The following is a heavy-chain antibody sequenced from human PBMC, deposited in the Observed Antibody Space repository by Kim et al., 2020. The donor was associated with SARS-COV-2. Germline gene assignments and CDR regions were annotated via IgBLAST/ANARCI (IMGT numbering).Heavy chain of an antibody. D-gene: IGHD6-6*01. Sequence: NYNPSLKSRVTISVDTAKSQFSLKLSSVTAADTAVYYCAREGRGSSSPGYWGQGTLVTVSS. V-gene: IGHV4-34*01. J-gene: IGHJ4*02. CDR3: AREGRGSSSPGY.